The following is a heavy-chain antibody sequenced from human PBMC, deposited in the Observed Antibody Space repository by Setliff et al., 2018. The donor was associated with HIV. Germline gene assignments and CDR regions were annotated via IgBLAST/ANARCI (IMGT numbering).Heavy chain of an antibody. CDR1: GYTFTSYG. J-gene: IGHJ3*02. CDR2: ISAYNGNT. CDR3: ARALRDIVLMVYAPDAFDI. D-gene: IGHD2-8*01. V-gene: IGHV1-18*01. Sequence: ASVKVSCKASGYTFTSYGISWVRQAPGQGLEWMGWISAYNGNTNYAQKLQGRATMTTDTSTSTAYMELRSLRSDDTAVYYCARALRDIVLMVYAPDAFDIWGQGTMVTVSS.